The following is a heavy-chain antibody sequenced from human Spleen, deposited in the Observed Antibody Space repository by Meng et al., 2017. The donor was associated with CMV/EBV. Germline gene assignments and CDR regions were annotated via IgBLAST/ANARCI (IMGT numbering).Heavy chain of an antibody. CDR2: VSSSSRYI. J-gene: IGHJ6*02. V-gene: IGHV3-21*01. D-gene: IGHD6-6*01. Sequence: GESLKISCAASGFTFSSYSMNWVRQATGKGLEWVTSVSSSSRYIHYADSVKGRFTISRDNAKNSLYLQMNSLRADDTALFYCARDTSIAAPGYYGLDVWGQGTTVTVSS. CDR1: GFTFSSYS. CDR3: ARDTSIAAPGYYGLDV.